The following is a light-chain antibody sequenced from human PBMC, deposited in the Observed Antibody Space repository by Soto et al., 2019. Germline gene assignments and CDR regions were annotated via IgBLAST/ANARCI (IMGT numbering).Light chain of an antibody. Sequence: EIVLTQSPATLSLSPGERATLSCRAGQNIGTSLVWSQQKPGQSPRLLIYDASHRATGIPARFSGSGSGTEFTLTISSLQSEDFAVYYCQQYNNWPPWTFGQGTKVDIK. CDR1: QNIGTS. V-gene: IGKV3-15*01. J-gene: IGKJ1*01. CDR3: QQYNNWPPWT. CDR2: DAS.